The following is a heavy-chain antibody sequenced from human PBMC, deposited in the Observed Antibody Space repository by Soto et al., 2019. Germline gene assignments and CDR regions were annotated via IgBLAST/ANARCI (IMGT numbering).Heavy chain of an antibody. D-gene: IGHD3-16*01. Sequence: EVQLVESGGGLVQPGGSLRLSCAASGFTFSTYWMTWVRRPPGKGLEWVANLDQDGSERYYVDSVRGRFTISRDNAKNSLHLPVNSLRAEDTAVYFCVCGGNFFVYWGQGTLVTVSP. J-gene: IGHJ4*02. CDR2: LDQDGSER. CDR1: GFTFSTYW. CDR3: VCGGNFFVY. V-gene: IGHV3-7*01.